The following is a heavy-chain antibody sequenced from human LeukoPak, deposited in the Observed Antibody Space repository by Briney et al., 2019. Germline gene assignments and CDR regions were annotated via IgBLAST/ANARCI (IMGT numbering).Heavy chain of an antibody. CDR3: ARDLNGYSSSWYGGDYYFDY. J-gene: IGHJ4*02. Sequence: PSETLSLTCTVSGGSFSSGSYYWSWIRQPAGKGLEWIGRIYTSGSTNYKPSLKSRVTISVDTSKNQFSLKLSSVTAADTAVYYCARDLNGYSSSWYGGDYYFDYWGQGTLVTVSS. CDR2: IYTSGST. D-gene: IGHD6-13*01. V-gene: IGHV4-61*02. CDR1: GGSFSSGSYY.